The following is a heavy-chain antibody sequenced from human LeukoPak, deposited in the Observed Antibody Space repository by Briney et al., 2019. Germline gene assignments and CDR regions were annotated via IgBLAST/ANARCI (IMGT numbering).Heavy chain of an antibody. CDR2: ISSSSSYI. CDR1: GFTFSSYS. CDR3: ARVYSVGLHYFDY. Sequence: PGGSLCLTCAASGFTFSSYSMNWVRQAPGKGLEWVSSISSSSSYIYYADSVKGRFTISRDNAKNSLYLQMNSLKAEDTAVYYCARVYSVGLHYFDYWGRGTVVPVSS. V-gene: IGHV3-21*01. D-gene: IGHD2-21*02. J-gene: IGHJ4*02.